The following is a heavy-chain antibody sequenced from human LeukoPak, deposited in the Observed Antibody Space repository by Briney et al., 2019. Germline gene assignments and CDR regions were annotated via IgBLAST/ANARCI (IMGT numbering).Heavy chain of an antibody. CDR3: ANDLRWGSFDI. Sequence: GGSLRLSCAASGFTFTTYGMNWVRQAPGKGLEWVSGVIPSGASTYYADSVKGRFTISRDNSKNTLYLLMNSLRAEDTAVYYCANDLRWGSFDIRGQGTLVTVSS. D-gene: IGHD1-26*01. V-gene: IGHV3-23*01. CDR2: VIPSGAST. J-gene: IGHJ3*02. CDR1: GFTFTTYG.